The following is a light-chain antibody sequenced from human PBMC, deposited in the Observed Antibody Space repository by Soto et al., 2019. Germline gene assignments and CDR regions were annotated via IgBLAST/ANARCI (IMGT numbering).Light chain of an antibody. J-gene: IGKJ2*01. V-gene: IGKV3-11*01. Sequence: EIVLTQSPATLSLSPGDRATLSCRASQSVSSYLAWYQQKPGQAPRLLIYAGSNRATGIPARFSGSGSGTDFTLTISSLEPEDFAVNYCQQRSNWPRTFGQGTKLEIK. CDR1: QSVSSY. CDR2: AGS. CDR3: QQRSNWPRT.